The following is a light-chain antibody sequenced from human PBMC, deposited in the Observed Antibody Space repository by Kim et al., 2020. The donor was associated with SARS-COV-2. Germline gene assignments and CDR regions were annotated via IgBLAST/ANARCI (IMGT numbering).Light chain of an antibody. V-gene: IGKV3-20*01. CDR3: QHYGASVWT. Sequence: SVGERATLSCRASETISSGRLNWYQQRPGQTPRLLMCGSYTRTTGVPDRFSGFGSAADFTLTSKSVEPEDAGVFYCQHYGASVWTCGRGTEL. CDR1: ETISSGR. J-gene: IGKJ1*01. CDR2: GSY.